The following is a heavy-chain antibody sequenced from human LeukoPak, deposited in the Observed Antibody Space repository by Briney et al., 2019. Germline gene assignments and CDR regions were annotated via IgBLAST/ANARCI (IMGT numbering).Heavy chain of an antibody. D-gene: IGHD3-22*01. J-gene: IGHJ4*02. Sequence: PSETLSLTCTVSGGSLSSYYWSWIRHPPGKGLEWIGFIYYSGVATYSPSLESRVTISVDTSRKQFSLKMNSVTAADTAVYYCAAGRMITEVNALDYWGQGILVTVSS. CDR2: IYYSGVA. CDR3: AAGRMITEVNALDY. CDR1: GGSLSSYY. V-gene: IGHV4-59*08.